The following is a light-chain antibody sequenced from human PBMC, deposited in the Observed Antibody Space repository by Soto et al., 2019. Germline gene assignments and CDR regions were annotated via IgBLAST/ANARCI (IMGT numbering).Light chain of an antibody. CDR1: QTISSW. J-gene: IGKJ1*01. Sequence: DIQMTQSPSTLSASVGDRVTITCRASQTISSWLAWYQQKPGKAPKVLIYDASSLESGVPSRSSGSGSGTEFTLTISSLQPDDSATYYCQQYNSYSRTFGQGTKVDIK. V-gene: IGKV1-5*01. CDR3: QQYNSYSRT. CDR2: DAS.